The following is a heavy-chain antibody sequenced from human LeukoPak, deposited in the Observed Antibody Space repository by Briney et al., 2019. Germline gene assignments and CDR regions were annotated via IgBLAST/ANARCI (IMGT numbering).Heavy chain of an antibody. CDR2: MSYDGINK. J-gene: IGHJ4*02. Sequence: SCKASGYTFTGYYMHWVRQAPGKGLEWVAVMSYDGINKYYADSGKGRFTISRGTSKNPPYLQMNSLRAEDTAIYYCARGPSGNFYLDYWGQGTLVTVSS. CDR3: ARGPSGNFYLDY. V-gene: IGHV3-30-3*01. D-gene: IGHD1-26*01. CDR1: GYTFTGYY.